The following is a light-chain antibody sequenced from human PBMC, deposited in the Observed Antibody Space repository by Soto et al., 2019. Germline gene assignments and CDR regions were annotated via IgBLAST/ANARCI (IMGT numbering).Light chain of an antibody. Sequence: QSALTQPASVSGSPGQSITLSCTGTSSDIGGYDYVSWYQRQPGKAPKLIIYDVNDRPSGVSNRFSGSKSGTTASLTISGLQAEGEADYYCTSYASGSSHVVFGGGTKLTVL. CDR3: TSYASGSSHVV. V-gene: IGLV2-14*01. CDR1: SSDIGGYDY. J-gene: IGLJ2*01. CDR2: DVN.